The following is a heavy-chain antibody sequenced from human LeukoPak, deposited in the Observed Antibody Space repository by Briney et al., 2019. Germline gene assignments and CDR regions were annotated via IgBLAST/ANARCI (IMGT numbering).Heavy chain of an antibody. CDR2: ISSSSSYI. CDR3: ATEYYDILTGHEPSFDY. CDR1: GFTFSSYS. J-gene: IGHJ4*02. Sequence: PGGSLRLSCAASGFTFSSYSMNWVRQAPGKGLEWVSSISSSSSYIYYADSVKGRFTISRDNAKNSLYLQMNSLRAEDTAVYYCATEYYDILTGHEPSFDYWGQGTLVTVSS. V-gene: IGHV3-21*01. D-gene: IGHD3-9*01.